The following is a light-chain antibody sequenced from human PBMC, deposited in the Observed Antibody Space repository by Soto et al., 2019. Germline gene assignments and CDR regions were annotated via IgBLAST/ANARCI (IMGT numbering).Light chain of an antibody. Sequence: LALTQSPATVSVSPGDRVTLSCRASQNIYSNLGWYQQRPGQAPRLIIYRASARATGIPARFSGSGSGTEFTLTISSLQPDDFATYYCQHYNSYSEAFGQGTKVDI. V-gene: IGKV3-15*01. CDR2: RAS. CDR1: QNIYSN. J-gene: IGKJ1*01. CDR3: QHYNSYSEA.